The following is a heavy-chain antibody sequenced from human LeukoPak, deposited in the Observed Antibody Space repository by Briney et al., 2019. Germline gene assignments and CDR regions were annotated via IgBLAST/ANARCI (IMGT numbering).Heavy chain of an antibody. CDR3: ARDLYCSGGSCYSGGY. D-gene: IGHD2-15*01. V-gene: IGHV4-34*01. CDR2: INHSGST. J-gene: IGHJ4*02. Sequence: SETLSLTCAVYGGSFSGYYWSWIRQPPGKGLEWIGEINHSGSTNYNPSLKSRVTISVDTSKSQFSLKLSSVTAADTAVYYCARDLYCSGGSCYSGGYWGQGTLVTVSS. CDR1: GGSFSGYY.